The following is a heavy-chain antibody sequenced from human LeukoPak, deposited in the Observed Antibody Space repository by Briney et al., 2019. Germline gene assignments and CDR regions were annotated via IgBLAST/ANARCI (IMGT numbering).Heavy chain of an antibody. CDR1: DYDFTSVG. D-gene: IGHD3-10*01. J-gene: IGHJ4*02. CDR2: INPNSGGT. Sequence: ASVKVSCKASDYDFTSVGITWVRQAPGQGLEWMGWINPNSGGTNYAQKFQGRVTMTRDTSISTAYMELSRLRSDDTAMYYCARLGGTDRYYYGSGSYQYWGQGTLVTVSS. CDR3: ARLGGTDRYYYGSGSYQY. V-gene: IGHV1-2*02.